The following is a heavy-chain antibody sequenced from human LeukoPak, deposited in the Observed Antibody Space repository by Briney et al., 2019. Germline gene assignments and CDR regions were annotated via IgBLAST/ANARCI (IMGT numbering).Heavy chain of an antibody. V-gene: IGHV4-61*02. J-gene: IGHJ5*02. D-gene: IGHD6-13*01. Sequence: PSETLSLTCTVSGGSISSGSYYWSWIRQPAGKGLEWIGRIYTSGSTNYNPSLKSRVTISVDTSKNQFSLKLSSVTAADTAVYYCARGSSSINWFDPWGQGTLVTVSS. CDR1: GGSISSGSYY. CDR2: IYTSGST. CDR3: ARGSSSINWFDP.